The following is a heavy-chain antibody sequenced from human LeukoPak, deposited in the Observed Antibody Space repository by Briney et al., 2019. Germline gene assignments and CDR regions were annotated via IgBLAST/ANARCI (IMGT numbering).Heavy chain of an antibody. CDR1: GYSFASSW. V-gene: IGHV5-51*01. CDR3: ARHGHCTNGVCYSNYYYHMDV. CDR2: IYPDDSDT. Sequence: GESLKISCKGSGYSFASSWIGWVRQMPVKGLEWMGIIYPDDSDTRYSPSFEGQITISVDKSISTAYLQWSSLKASDTAVYYCARHGHCTNGVCYSNYYYHMDVWGKGTTVTVSS. D-gene: IGHD2-8*01. J-gene: IGHJ6*03.